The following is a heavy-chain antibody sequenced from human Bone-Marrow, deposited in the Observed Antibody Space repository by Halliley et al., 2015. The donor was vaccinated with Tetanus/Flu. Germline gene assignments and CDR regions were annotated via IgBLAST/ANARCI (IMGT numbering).Heavy chain of an antibody. D-gene: IGHD6-13*01. Sequence: LECIGFLYYSGSTYYNPSLESRVTISVDTSKNQFSLKLSPVTAADTAVYYCARLGIWDYFDYWGQGTLVTVSS. J-gene: IGHJ4*02. CDR2: LYYSGST. V-gene: IGHV4-30-4*01. CDR3: ARLGIWDYFDY.